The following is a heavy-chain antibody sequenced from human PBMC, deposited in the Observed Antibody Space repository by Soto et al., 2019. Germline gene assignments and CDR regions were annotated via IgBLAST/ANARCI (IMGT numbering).Heavy chain of an antibody. Sequence: EPLSLNSTVSGGCLSSYYWTWIRQPPGKGLEWIGYIYYSGSTNYNPYLKSRVTISVDTSKNQFSLKLSSVTAEDTAVYYCARGARGLASSPYYYDVMDVWGQGTTVTVS. CDR3: ARGARGLASSPYYYDVMDV. V-gene: IGHV4-59*01. D-gene: IGHD3-10*01. CDR1: GGCLSSYY. CDR2: IYYSGST. J-gene: IGHJ6*02.